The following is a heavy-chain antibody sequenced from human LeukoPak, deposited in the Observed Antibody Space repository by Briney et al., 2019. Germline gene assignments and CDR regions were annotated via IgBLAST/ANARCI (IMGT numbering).Heavy chain of an antibody. CDR1: GGSINSGSYY. J-gene: IGHJ4*02. D-gene: IGHD6-6*01. Sequence: SQTLSLTCTVSGGSINSGSYYWSWIRQPAGKGLEWIGRIDTSGRTNYNPSLKSRVTISVDTSKNQFSLRLSSVTAADTAVYYCARRRPLDWQLVLDYWGQGTLLTVSS. V-gene: IGHV4-61*02. CDR2: IDTSGRT. CDR3: ARRRPLDWQLVLDY.